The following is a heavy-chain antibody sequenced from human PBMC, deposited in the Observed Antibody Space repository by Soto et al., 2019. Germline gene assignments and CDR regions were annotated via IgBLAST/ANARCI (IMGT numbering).Heavy chain of an antibody. V-gene: IGHV4-31*03. CDR1: GGSISSGGYY. Sequence: QVQLQESGPGLVKPSQTLSLTCTVSGGSISSGGYYWSWIRQHPGKGLEWIGYIYYSGSTYYNPSLKSRVTISVDTSKNPFSLKLSSVTAADTAVYYCASRHRAVAGSAEVHYYYCMDVWGQVTTGTVCS. CDR3: ASRHRAVAGSAEVHYYYCMDV. J-gene: IGHJ6*02. CDR2: IYYSGST. D-gene: IGHD6-19*01.